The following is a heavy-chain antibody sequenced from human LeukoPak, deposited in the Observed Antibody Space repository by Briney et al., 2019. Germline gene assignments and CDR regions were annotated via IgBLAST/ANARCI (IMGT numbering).Heavy chain of an antibody. CDR2: ISSSGSTM. CDR3: AGRVGATWVDY. D-gene: IGHD1-26*01. CDR1: GFTFSDNS. V-gene: IGHV3-48*04. J-gene: IGHJ4*02. Sequence: GGSLRLSCAASGFTFSDNSMNWVRQAPGKGLEWLSYISSSGSTMYYADSVKGRFTISRDNAKNSLYLQMNSLRAEDTAVYYCAGRVGATWVDYWGQGTLVTVSS.